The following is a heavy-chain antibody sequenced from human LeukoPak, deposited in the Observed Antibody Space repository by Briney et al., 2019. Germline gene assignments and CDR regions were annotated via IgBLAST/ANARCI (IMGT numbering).Heavy chain of an antibody. CDR1: GYTFTGYY. CDR3: ARGAILGYCSGGSCYEDDY. Sequence: ASVNVSCKASGYTFTGYYMHWVRQAPGQGLEWMGWINPNRGGTNYAQKFQGRVTMTRDTSISTAYMELSRLRSDDTAVYYCARGAILGYCSGGSCYEDDYWGQGTLVTVSS. J-gene: IGHJ4*02. V-gene: IGHV1-2*02. D-gene: IGHD2-15*01. CDR2: INPNRGGT.